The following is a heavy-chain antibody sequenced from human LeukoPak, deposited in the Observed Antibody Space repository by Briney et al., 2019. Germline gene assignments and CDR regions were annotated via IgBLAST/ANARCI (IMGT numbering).Heavy chain of an antibody. J-gene: IGHJ5*02. CDR3: ARDAFYSGGSSANHSSDP. CDR1: GFTFSSYA. Sequence: GGPLRLSCAASGFTFSSYAMSWVRQAPGKGVEWVAGISGDGGSTYYADSVKGRFTISRDNSKNTLYLQMNSLRAEDTAVYYCARDAFYSGGSSANHSSDPTGPGTPVSVSS. V-gene: IGHV3-23*01. D-gene: IGHD2-21*01. CDR2: ISGDGGST.